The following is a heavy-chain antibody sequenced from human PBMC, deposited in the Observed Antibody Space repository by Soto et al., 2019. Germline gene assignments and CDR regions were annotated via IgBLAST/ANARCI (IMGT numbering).Heavy chain of an antibody. CDR3: ARDLVAWFGESLFRAFDI. D-gene: IGHD3-10*01. CDR1: GFTFSSYW. J-gene: IGHJ3*02. V-gene: IGHV3-7*01. Sequence: GGSLRLSCAASGFTFSSYWMSWVRQAPGKGLEWVANVKQDGSEKYYVDSVKGRFTISRDNAKNSLYLQMNSLRAEDTAVYYCARDLVAWFGESLFRAFDIWGQGTMVTVSS. CDR2: VKQDGSEK.